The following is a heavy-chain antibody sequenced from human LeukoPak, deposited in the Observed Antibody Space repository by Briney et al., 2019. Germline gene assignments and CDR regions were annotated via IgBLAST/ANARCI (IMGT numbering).Heavy chain of an antibody. D-gene: IGHD1-7*01. CDR1: GYTFTSYA. CDR2: INAGNGNT. J-gene: IGHJ6*02. Sequence: GASVKVSCKASGYTFTSYAMHWVRQAPGQRLEWMGWINAGNGNTKYSQKFQGRVTITRDTSASTAYMELSSLRSEDKAVYYCAGSWNLGYYYGMAVWGQGTTVTVSS. CDR3: AGSWNLGYYYGMAV. V-gene: IGHV1-3*01.